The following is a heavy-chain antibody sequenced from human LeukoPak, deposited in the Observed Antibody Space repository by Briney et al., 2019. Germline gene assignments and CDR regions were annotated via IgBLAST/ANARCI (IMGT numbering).Heavy chain of an antibody. CDR1: GFTFSSYE. Sequence: GGSLRLSCAASGFTFSSYEMNWLRQAPGKGLEWVSYISSSGSTIYYADSVKGRFTISRDNAKNSLYLQMNRLRGEDTAVYYCAELGITMIGGVWGKATKVSICS. CDR3: AELGITMIGGV. J-gene: IGHJ6*01. V-gene: IGHV3-48*03. D-gene: IGHD3-10*02. CDR2: ISSSGSTI.